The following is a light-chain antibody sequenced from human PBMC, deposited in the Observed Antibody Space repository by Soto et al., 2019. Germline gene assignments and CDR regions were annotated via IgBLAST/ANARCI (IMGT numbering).Light chain of an antibody. J-gene: IGKJ1*01. Sequence: DIQMTQSPSTLSASVGDFVTITCRASQSISSWLAWYQQKPGKAPKLLIYKASSSESGVPSRFSGSGSGTESTLTISSLQPDDFATYYCQQYDTNRTFGQGTKVEI. CDR3: QQYDTNRT. V-gene: IGKV1-5*03. CDR2: KAS. CDR1: QSISSW.